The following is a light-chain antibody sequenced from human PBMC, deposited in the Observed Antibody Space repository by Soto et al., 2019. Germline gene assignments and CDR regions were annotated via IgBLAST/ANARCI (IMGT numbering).Light chain of an antibody. CDR1: SSNIGSNY. V-gene: IGLV1-47*01. CDR2: RNN. Sequence: QSVLTQPPSASGTPGQRVNISCSGSSSNIGSNYVYWYRQFPGTAPKLLIQRNNQRPSGVPARFSGSKSGTSASLAISGLRSEDEADYYCGGWVDSLSGPVFGGGTKVTVL. J-gene: IGLJ2*01. CDR3: GGWVDSLSGPV.